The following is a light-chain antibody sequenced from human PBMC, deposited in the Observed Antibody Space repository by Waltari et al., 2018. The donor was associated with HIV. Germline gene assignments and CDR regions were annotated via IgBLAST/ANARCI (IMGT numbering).Light chain of an antibody. CDR1: GGDVGAYAD. Sequence: HSPLTKPASVSGSPGQSITISCIGTGGDVGAYADAKCYQQHPCKVPKLLIYDVYMRPSRISNRVSGSKSGNTASLTISGLRDEDEADYYCASFTSGRLNVFGTGTKVTVL. V-gene: IGLV2-14*03. CDR2: DVY. J-gene: IGLJ1*01. CDR3: ASFTSGRLNV.